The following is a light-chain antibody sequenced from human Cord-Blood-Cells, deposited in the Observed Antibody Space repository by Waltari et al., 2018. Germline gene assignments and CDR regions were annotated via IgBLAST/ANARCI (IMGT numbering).Light chain of an antibody. Sequence: QSALTQPASVSGSPGQSITISCTGTSSDVGGYNYHHWYQQHPGKAPKLMIYEVSNRPSGVSNRFSGSKSGNTASLTISGLQAEDEADYYCSSYTSSSTPYVFGTGTKVTVL. V-gene: IGLV2-14*01. J-gene: IGLJ1*01. CDR2: EVS. CDR3: SSYTSSSTPYV. CDR1: SSDVGGYNY.